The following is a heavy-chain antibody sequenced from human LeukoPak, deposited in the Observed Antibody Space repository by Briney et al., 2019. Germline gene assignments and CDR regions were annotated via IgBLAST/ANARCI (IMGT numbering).Heavy chain of an antibody. V-gene: IGHV3-9*01. D-gene: IGHD2-21*02. CDR3: AKDYCGGDCYSGWYFDL. CDR1: GFTFDDYA. CDR2: ISYNSDTI. J-gene: IGHJ2*01. Sequence: GGSLRLSCAASGFTFDDYAMHWVRQAPGTGLEWVSGISYNSDTIAYADSVKGRFTISRDNAKNSLYLQMNSLRAEDTALYYCAKDYCGGDCYSGWYFDLWGRGTLVTVSS.